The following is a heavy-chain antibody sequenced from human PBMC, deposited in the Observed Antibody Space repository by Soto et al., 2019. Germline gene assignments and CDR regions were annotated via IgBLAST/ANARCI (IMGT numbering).Heavy chain of an antibody. CDR1: GFTLSGSY. CDR2: ISSNGGST. Sequence: PGGSLRLSCAVYGFTLSGSYMVWVLQAPGEGPEYVSAISSNGGSTYYANSVKGRFTISRDNSKNTLYLQMGSLRADDMAVYYCVTTISAAACYYFYYWGRETLITVSA. D-gene: IGHD2-2*01. V-gene: IGHV3-64*01. CDR3: VTTISAAACYYFYY. J-gene: IGHJ4*01.